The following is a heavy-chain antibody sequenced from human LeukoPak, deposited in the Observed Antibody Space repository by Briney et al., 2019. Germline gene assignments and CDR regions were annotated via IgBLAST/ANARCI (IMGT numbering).Heavy chain of an antibody. V-gene: IGHV3-30*18. CDR3: AKDLHDSSGPDLGWVDY. D-gene: IGHD3-22*01. CDR1: GFTFSSYG. Sequence: PGGSLRLSCAASGFTFSSYGMHWVRQAPGKGLEWVAVISYDGSNKYYADSVKGRFTISRDNSKNTLYLQMNSLRAEDTAVYYCAKDLHDSSGPDLGWVDYWGQGTLVTVSS. CDR2: ISYDGSNK. J-gene: IGHJ4*02.